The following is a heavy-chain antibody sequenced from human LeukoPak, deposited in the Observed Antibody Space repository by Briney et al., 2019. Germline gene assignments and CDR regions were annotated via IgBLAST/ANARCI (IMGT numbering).Heavy chain of an antibody. CDR2: IYHSGNA. CDR3: ARVRGPLRYFDA. Sequence: SETLSLTCTVSGFSISKSYYWAWIRQSPGKGLDWIGTIYHSGNAYYNPSLMSRVAMSVDTSNNHFSLTMISVTAADAGVYYCARVRGPLRYFDALGQGTLVTISS. D-gene: IGHD2-21*02. V-gene: IGHV4-38-2*02. CDR1: GFSISKSYY. J-gene: IGHJ4*02.